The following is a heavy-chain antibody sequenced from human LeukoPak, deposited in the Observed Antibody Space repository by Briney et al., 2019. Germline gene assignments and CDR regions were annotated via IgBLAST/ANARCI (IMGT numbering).Heavy chain of an antibody. J-gene: IGHJ3*02. V-gene: IGHV1-69*06. CDR3: ARAVTANILGAFDI. D-gene: IGHD2-21*02. Sequence: GASVKVSCKASGYTFTGYYMHWVRQAPGQGLEWMGGIIPMFGTTNYAQKFQDRVTIAADKSTSTAYMEVSSLRSEDTALYFCARAVTANILGAFDIWGQGTMVTVSS. CDR2: IIPMFGTT. CDR1: GYTFTGYY.